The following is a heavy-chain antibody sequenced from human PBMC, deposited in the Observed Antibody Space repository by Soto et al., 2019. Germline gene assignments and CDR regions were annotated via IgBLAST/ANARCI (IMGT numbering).Heavy chain of an antibody. D-gene: IGHD6-6*01. CDR2: IITIFGTA. V-gene: IGHV1-69*05. Sequence: QVQLVQSGAEVKKPGSSVKVSCKASGGTFSSYAISWVRQAPGQGLEWMGGIITIFGTADYAQRFQGRVTITSDESTSTAYLELYRLKSEGTAVYYCATPCSSSAYACVMGVLGQGTKVTVSS. CDR1: GGTFSSYA. CDR3: ATPCSSSAYACVMGV. J-gene: IGHJ6*02.